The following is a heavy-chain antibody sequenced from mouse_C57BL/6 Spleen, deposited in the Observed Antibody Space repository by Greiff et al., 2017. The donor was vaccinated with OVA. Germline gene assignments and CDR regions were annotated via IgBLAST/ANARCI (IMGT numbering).Heavy chain of an antibody. CDR3: ARQGFAY. CDR1: GFTFSDYY. CDR2: ISNGGGST. V-gene: IGHV5-12*01. J-gene: IGHJ3*01. Sequence: DVKLVESGGGLVQPGGSLKLSCAASGFTFSDYYMYWVRQTPEKRLEGVAYISNGGGSTYYPDTVKGRFTISRDNAKNTLYLQMSRLKSEDTAMYYCARQGFAYWGQGTLVTVSA.